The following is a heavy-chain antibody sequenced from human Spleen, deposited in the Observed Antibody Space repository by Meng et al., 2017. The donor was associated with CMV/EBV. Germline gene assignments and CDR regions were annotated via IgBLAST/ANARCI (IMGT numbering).Heavy chain of an antibody. CDR2: ISGSGGST. V-gene: IGHV3-23*01. D-gene: IGHD3-9*01. CDR1: GFTFDDYA. J-gene: IGHJ4*02. Sequence: GESLKISCAASGFTFDDYAMHWVRQAPGKGLEWVSAISGSGGSTYYADSVKGRFTISRDNSKNTLYLQMNSLRAEDTAVYYCAKGPAGRYFDWLFYDFDYWGQGTLVTVSS. CDR3: AKGPAGRYFDWLFYDFDY.